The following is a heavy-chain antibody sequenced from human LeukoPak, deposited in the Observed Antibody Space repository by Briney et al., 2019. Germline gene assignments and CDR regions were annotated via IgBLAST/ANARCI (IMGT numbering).Heavy chain of an antibody. CDR3: AREVYFYGDSAMEGGFDI. Sequence: PGGSLRISCAASGFTFSTFWMSWVRQAPGKGLEWVANIKQDGNEKHYVDSVKGRFTISRDNAKNSLHLQMNSLRDEDTAVYYCAREVYFYGDSAMEGGFDIWGQGTMVTVSS. V-gene: IGHV3-7*01. CDR2: IKQDGNEK. J-gene: IGHJ3*02. D-gene: IGHD3-10*01. CDR1: GFTFSTFW.